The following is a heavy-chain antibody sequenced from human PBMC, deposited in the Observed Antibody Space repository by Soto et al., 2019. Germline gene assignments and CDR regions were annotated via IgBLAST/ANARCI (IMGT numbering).Heavy chain of an antibody. V-gene: IGHV1-24*01. CDR1: GYTLTELS. J-gene: IGHJ4*02. D-gene: IGHD5-12*01. Sequence: ASVKVSCKVSGYTLTELSMHWVRQAPGKGLEWMGGFDPEDGETIYAQKFQGRVTMTADTSTDTAYMELSSLRSEDTAVYYCARDGGYEAFDYWGQGTLVTVSS. CDR3: ARDGGYEAFDY. CDR2: FDPEDGET.